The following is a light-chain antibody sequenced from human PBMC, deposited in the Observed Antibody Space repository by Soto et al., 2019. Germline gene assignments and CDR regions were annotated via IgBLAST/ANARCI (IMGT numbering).Light chain of an antibody. CDR2: DVR. CDR3: SSYRISSTYV. V-gene: IGLV2-14*01. Sequence: SALPQPASVSGSPGQSITISYTGTSSDIGDNNYVSWYQQHPGKAPKLMIYDVRHRPSGVSIRFSGSKSGNTASLTISDLQAEDEADYYCSSYRISSTYVFGTGTKVTVL. J-gene: IGLJ1*01. CDR1: SSDIGDNNY.